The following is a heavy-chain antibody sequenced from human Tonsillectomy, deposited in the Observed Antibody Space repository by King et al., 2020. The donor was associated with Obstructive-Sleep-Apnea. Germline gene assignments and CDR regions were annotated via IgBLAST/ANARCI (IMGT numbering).Heavy chain of an antibody. D-gene: IGHD6-13*01. Sequence: QLQESGPGLVKPSETLSLTCSVSNGSISSSSYYWGWIRQPPGQGLEGIGSIYYSGSTYYNPSLKSRVTLSVDTSKNQFSLKMSSVTAADTAVYYCARSGSSWLTIDHWGQGTLVTVSS. CDR1: NGSISSSSYY. CDR3: ARSGSSWLTIDH. CDR2: IYYSGST. V-gene: IGHV4-39*07. J-gene: IGHJ4*02.